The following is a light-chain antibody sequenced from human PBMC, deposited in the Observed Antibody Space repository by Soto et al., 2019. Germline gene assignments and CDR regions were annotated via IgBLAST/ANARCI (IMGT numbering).Light chain of an antibody. Sequence: QSALTQPASVSGSPGQSITISCTGTSSDVGGYNYVSWFQQHPGKAPKLMIYDVRNRPSGISNRFSGSKSGNTASLTISGLQAEDEADYYCNSYTSSSTHVFGTGTKVTVL. CDR3: NSYTSSSTHV. J-gene: IGLJ1*01. CDR1: SSDVGGYNY. V-gene: IGLV2-14*01. CDR2: DVR.